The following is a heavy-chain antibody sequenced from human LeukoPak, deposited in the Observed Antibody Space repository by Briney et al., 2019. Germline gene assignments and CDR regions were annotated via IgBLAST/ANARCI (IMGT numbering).Heavy chain of an antibody. D-gene: IGHD4-23*01. CDR2: INSDGSST. CDR1: GFTFSNYW. CDR3: VRDNYGGNSGDAFDI. J-gene: IGHJ3*02. Sequence: GGSLRLSCAASGFTFSNYWMHWVRQAPGKGLVWVSRINSDGSSTSYADSVKGRFTISRDNAQNTLFLQMNSLRAEDTAVYYCVRDNYGGNSGDAFDIWGQGTMVTVSS. V-gene: IGHV3-74*01.